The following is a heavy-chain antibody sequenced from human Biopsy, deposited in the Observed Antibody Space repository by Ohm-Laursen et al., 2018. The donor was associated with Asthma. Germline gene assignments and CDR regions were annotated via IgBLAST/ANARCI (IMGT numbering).Heavy chain of an antibody. D-gene: IGHD6-13*01. J-gene: IGHJ6*02. V-gene: IGHV4-39*01. CDR2: IYYSGTT. CDR3: VRGSSSWHHGPFHYYYGLDV. Sequence: GTLSLTCSLSSGSGGYMRSGNYYWGWIRQPPGKGLEWIGSIYYSGTTYYNPSLGGRVTVSADTTKTMFSLKLTSGTAADTAVYYCVRGSSSWHHGPFHYYYGLDVWGQGTTATVSS. CDR1: SGSGGYMRSGNYY.